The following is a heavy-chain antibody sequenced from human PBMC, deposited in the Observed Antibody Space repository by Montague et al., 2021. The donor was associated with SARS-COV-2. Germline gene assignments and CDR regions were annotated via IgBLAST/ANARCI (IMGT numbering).Heavy chain of an antibody. D-gene: IGHD6-13*01. Sequence: SETLSLTCTVSSGPISSYYWSWIRQPPGKGLEWIGYIYYSGSTYYNPSLKSRVTISVDTSKNQFSLKLSSVTAADTAVYYCARGAGYSSSWYLAFEIWGQGTMVTVSS. CDR3: ARGAGYSSSWYLAFEI. J-gene: IGHJ3*02. V-gene: IGHV4-59*01. CDR1: SGPISSYY. CDR2: IYYSGST.